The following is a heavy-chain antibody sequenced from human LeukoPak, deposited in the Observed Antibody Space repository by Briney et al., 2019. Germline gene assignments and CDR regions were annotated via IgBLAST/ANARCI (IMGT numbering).Heavy chain of an antibody. V-gene: IGHV4-61*02. CDR2: IYTSGST. CDR1: GGSISSGSYY. CDR3: ARDIGGGGDY. J-gene: IGHJ4*02. D-gene: IGHD3-16*01. Sequence: SETLSLTCTVSGGSISSGSYYWSWIRQPAGKGLEWIGRIYTSGSTNYNPSLKSRVTISVDTSKNQFSLKLSSVTAADTAVYYCARDIGGGGDYWGQGTLVTVSS.